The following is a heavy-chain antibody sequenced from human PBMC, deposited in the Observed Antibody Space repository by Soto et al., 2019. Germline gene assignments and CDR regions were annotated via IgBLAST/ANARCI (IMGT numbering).Heavy chain of an antibody. V-gene: IGHV3-23*01. Sequence: GGSLRLSCAASGFTFSSYAMSWVRQAPGKGLEWVSAISGSGGSTYYADSVKGRFTISRDNSENTLYLQMNSLRAEDTAVYYCAKGIRGWYGESAFDIWGQGTMVTVSS. CDR2: ISGSGGST. CDR3: AKGIRGWYGESAFDI. CDR1: GFTFSSYA. D-gene: IGHD6-19*01. J-gene: IGHJ3*02.